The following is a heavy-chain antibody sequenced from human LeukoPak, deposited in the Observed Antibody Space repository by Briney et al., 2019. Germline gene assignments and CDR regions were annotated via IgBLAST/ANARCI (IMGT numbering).Heavy chain of an antibody. CDR1: GFTFSSYA. J-gene: IGHJ4*02. CDR2: ISGSGGST. D-gene: IGHD5-18*01. CDR3: AKPYNSYGDYFDY. V-gene: IGHV3-23*01. Sequence: GGSLRLSCAASGFTFSSYAMSWVRQAPGKGLEWVSAISGSGGSTYYADSVKGRFTISRDNSKNSLYLQMNSLRTEDTALYYCAKPYNSYGDYFDYWGQGTLVTVSS.